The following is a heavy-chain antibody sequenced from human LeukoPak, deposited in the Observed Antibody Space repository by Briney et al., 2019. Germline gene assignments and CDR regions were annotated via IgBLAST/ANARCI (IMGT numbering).Heavy chain of an antibody. CDR3: AREVAAGTGVFDY. CDR2: INAGNGNT. V-gene: IGHV1-3*01. D-gene: IGHD6-13*01. CDR1: GYTFTSYA. J-gene: IGHJ4*02. Sequence: ASVKVSCKASGYTFTSYAMHWVRQAPGQRLEWMGWINAGNGNTKYSQKFQGRVTITRDTSASTAYMELSSLRSEDTAVYYCAREVAAGTGVFDYWGQGTLVTVSS.